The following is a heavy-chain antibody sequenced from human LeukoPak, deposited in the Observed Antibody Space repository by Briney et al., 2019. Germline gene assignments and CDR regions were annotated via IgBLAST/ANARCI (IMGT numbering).Heavy chain of an antibody. CDR2: INPSGGST. J-gene: IGHJ4*02. CDR1: GYTFTSYY. Sequence: EASVKVSCKASGYTFTSYYMHWVRQAPGQGLEWMGIINPSGGSTSYAQKFQGRVTMTRDTSTSTVYRELSSLRSDDTAVYYCARGYNWNEYPDYWGQGTLVTVSS. CDR3: ARGYNWNEYPDY. V-gene: IGHV1-46*01. D-gene: IGHD1-1*01.